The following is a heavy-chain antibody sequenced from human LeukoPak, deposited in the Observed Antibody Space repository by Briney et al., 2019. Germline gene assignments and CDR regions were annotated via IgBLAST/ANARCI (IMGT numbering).Heavy chain of an antibody. CDR2: IKRKTDGGTT. CDR3: TLYDY. J-gene: IGHJ4*02. Sequence: GGSLRLSCAASGFTFSNAWMDWVRQAPGKGLEWVGRIKRKTDGGTTDYAAPVKGRFTISRDDSKNTLYLQMNSLKTEDTAVYYCTLYDYWGQGTLVTVSS. V-gene: IGHV3-15*07. CDR1: GFTFSNAW.